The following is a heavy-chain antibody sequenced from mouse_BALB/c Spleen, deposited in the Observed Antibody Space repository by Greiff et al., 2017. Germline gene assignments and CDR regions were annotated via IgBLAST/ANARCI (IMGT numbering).Heavy chain of an antibody. J-gene: IGHJ2*01. CDR3: ARGVITTVVAPFDY. CDR2: ISCYNGAT. CDR1: GYPFTGYY. V-gene: IGHV1S34*01. D-gene: IGHD1-1*01. Sequence: LVKTGASVKISCKASGYPFTGYYMHWVKQSHGKSLEWIGYISCYNGATSYNQKFKGKATFTVDTSSSTAYMQFNSLTSEDSAVYYCARGVITTVVAPFDYWGQGTTLTVSS.